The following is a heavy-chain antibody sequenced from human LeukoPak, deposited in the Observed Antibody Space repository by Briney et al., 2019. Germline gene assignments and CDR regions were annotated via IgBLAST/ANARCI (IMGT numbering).Heavy chain of an antibody. V-gene: IGHV3-48*03. CDR1: GFTFSSYE. D-gene: IGHD2-2*01. J-gene: IGHJ6*04. CDR2: ISSSGSTI. Sequence: GGSLRLSCAASGFTFSSYEMNWVRQAPGKGLEWVSYISSSGSTIYYADSVKGRFTISRDNAKNSLYLQMNNLRAEDTAVYYCARDRKVPAAMYNYGMDVWGKGTTVTVSS. CDR3: ARDRKVPAAMYNYGMDV.